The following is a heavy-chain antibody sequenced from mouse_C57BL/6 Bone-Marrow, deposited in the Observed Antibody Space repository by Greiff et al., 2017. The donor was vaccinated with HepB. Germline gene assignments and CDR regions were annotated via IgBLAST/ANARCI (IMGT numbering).Heavy chain of an antibody. CDR1: GYTFTTYP. CDR3: ARQGVYYDYDVGAWFAY. D-gene: IGHD2-4*01. J-gene: IGHJ3*01. V-gene: IGHV1-47*01. CDR2: FHPYNDDT. Sequence: VHLVESGAELVKPGASVKMSCKASGYTFTTYPIEWMKQNHGKSLEWIGNFHPYNDDTKYNEKFKGKATLTVEKSSSTVYLELSRLTSDDSAVYYCARQGVYYDYDVGAWFAYWGQGTLVTVSA.